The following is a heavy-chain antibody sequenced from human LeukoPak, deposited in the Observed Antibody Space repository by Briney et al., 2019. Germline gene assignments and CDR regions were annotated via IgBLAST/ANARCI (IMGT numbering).Heavy chain of an antibody. Sequence: GESLKISCKGSGYSFTSYWIGWVRQMPGKGLEWMGLVYPGDSDTRYSPSFQGQVTISADKSISTAFLRWGSLKASDTAMYYCVTRKWLDDNSEYYYYMDVWGKGTTVIVSS. CDR3: VTRKWLDDNSEYYYYMDV. CDR1: GYSFTSYW. J-gene: IGHJ6*03. CDR2: VYPGDSDT. D-gene: IGHD5-12*01. V-gene: IGHV5-51*01.